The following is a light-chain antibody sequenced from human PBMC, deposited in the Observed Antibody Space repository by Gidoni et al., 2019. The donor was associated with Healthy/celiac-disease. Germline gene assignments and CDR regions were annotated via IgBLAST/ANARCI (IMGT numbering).Light chain of an antibody. CDR3: QQSYSTPRT. J-gene: IGKJ1*01. V-gene: IGKV1-39*01. CDR2: AAS. CDR1: QSISSY. Sequence: DITMTQSPSSLSASVGDRVTITCRASQSISSYLNWYQQKPGKAPKLLIYAASSLQSGVPSRFSGSGFGTDFTLTISSLQAEDFATYYCQQSYSTPRTFGQGTKLEIK.